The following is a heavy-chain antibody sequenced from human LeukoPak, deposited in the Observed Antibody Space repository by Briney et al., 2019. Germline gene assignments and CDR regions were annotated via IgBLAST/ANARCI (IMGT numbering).Heavy chain of an antibody. CDR3: AKSGLAMINYYFDY. V-gene: IGHV3-23*01. D-gene: IGHD5-18*01. J-gene: IGHJ4*02. CDR1: GFTFSTYA. CDR2: ISANGGRT. Sequence: GGSQRLSCAASGFTFSTYAMSWVRQAPGKGLEWVSAISANGGRTYYADSVKGRFTISRDNSKNTLYLQMNSLRAEDTAVYYCAKSGLAMINYYFDYWGQGTLVTVSS.